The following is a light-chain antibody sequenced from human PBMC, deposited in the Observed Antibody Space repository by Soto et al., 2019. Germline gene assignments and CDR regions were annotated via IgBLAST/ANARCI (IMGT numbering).Light chain of an antibody. CDR2: GAS. J-gene: IGKJ3*01. V-gene: IGKV3-20*01. CDR1: QSVSSSY. CDR3: QQWDT. Sequence: EIVLTQSPGTLSLSPGERATLSCRASQSVSSSYLAWYQQKPGQAPRLLIYGASSRATGIPDRFSGSGSGRDFTLTISRLEPEDFVVYYCQQWDTFGPGTKVDIK.